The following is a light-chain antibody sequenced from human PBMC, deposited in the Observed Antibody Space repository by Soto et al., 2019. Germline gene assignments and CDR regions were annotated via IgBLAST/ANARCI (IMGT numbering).Light chain of an antibody. CDR1: SSDIGNYDF. CDR2: EVS. Sequence: QSALTQPASVSGSPGQSITISCTGTSSDIGNYDFVSWYQQVPGTAPKAMIYEVSSRPSGVSNRFSGSKSGNTASLTISGLQAEDEAYYYCSSYTTSTSFILFGGGTQRPS. V-gene: IGLV2-14*01. J-gene: IGLJ2*01. CDR3: SSYTTSTSFIL.